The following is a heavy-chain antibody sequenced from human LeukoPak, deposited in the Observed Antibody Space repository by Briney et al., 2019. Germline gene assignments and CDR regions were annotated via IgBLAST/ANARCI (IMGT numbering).Heavy chain of an antibody. CDR3: ARGRALFD. Sequence: PGGSLRLSCAASGFIFSHYWMSWVRQAPGKGLEWVAHIKPDESEIYYVDSVKGRFTISRDNAKDSLYLQMNSLRAEDTAVYFCARGRALFDWGQGTLVTVSS. J-gene: IGHJ4*02. CDR1: GFIFSHYW. V-gene: IGHV3-7*01. D-gene: IGHD2-21*01. CDR2: IKPDESEI.